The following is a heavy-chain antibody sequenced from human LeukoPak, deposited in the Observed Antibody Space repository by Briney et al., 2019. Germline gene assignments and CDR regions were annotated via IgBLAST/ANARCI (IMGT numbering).Heavy chain of an antibody. CDR2: ISYDGNNK. CDR1: GFTFSGYA. CDR3: ARDLVGGWDDSSGYYYGYFDY. V-gene: IGHV3-30-3*01. J-gene: IGHJ4*02. D-gene: IGHD3-22*01. Sequence: PGGSLRLSCAASGFTFSGYAMSWVRQAPGKGLEWVAVISYDGNNKYYADSVKGRFTISRDNSKNTLYLQMNSLRAEDTAVYYCARDLVGGWDDSSGYYYGYFDYWGQGTLVTVSS.